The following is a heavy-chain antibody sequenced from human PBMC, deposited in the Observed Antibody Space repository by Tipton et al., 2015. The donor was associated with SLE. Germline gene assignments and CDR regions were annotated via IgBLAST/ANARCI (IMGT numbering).Heavy chain of an antibody. CDR1: GGPISSYY. D-gene: IGHD5/OR15-5a*01. J-gene: IGHJ5*02. CDR2: ISSIGST. Sequence: TLSLTCTVSGGPISSYYWSWIRQPPGQELEWIGYISSIGSTGYNPSLKSRVTISKDTSKNQFSLNVNSVTAADTAVYYCARRGVVSRFDPWGQGTLVTVSS. V-gene: IGHV4-59*08. CDR3: ARRGVVSRFDP.